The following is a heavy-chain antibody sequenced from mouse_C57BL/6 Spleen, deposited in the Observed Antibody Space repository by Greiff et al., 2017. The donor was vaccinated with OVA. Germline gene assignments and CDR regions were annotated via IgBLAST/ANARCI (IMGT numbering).Heavy chain of an antibody. D-gene: IGHD2-12*01. V-gene: IGHV5-4*01. CDR1: GFTFSSYA. Sequence: EVKLVESGGGLVKPGGSLKLSCAASGFTFSSYAMSWVRQTPEKRLEWVATISDGGSYTYYPDNVKGRFTISRDNAKNNLYLQMSHLKSEDTAMYYCARENYSLYYLDYWGQGTTLTVSS. J-gene: IGHJ2*01. CDR3: ARENYSLYYLDY. CDR2: ISDGGSYT.